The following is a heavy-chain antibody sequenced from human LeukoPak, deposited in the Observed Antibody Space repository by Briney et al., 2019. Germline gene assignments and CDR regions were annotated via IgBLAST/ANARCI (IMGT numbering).Heavy chain of an antibody. CDR3: AKGAYCSSTSCYTRSAEYFQH. D-gene: IGHD2-2*02. J-gene: IGHJ1*01. CDR2: ISSSSSTI. Sequence: GGSLRLSCAASGFTFSSYSMNWVRQAPGKGLEWVSYISSSSSTIYYADSVKGRFTISRDNAKNSLYLQMNSLRAEDTAVYYCAKGAYCSSTSCYTRSAEYFQHWGQGTLVTVSS. CDR1: GFTFSSYS. V-gene: IGHV3-48*01.